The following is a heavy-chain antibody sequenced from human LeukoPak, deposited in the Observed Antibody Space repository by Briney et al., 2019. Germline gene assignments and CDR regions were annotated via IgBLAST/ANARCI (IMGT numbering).Heavy chain of an antibody. Sequence: ASVKVSCKASGYTFTSYGISWVRQAPGQGLEWMGWISAYNGNTNYAQKLQGRVTMTTDTSTSTAYMELRSLRSDDTAVYYCARERAVVSPAGGYYYYYMDVWGKGTTVTVSS. CDR3: ARERAVVSPAGGYYYYYMDV. D-gene: IGHD2-2*01. J-gene: IGHJ6*03. CDR2: ISAYNGNT. V-gene: IGHV1-18*01. CDR1: GYTFTSYG.